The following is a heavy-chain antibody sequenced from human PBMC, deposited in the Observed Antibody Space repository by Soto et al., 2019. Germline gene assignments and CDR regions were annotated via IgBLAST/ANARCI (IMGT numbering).Heavy chain of an antibody. CDR1: GGTFSSYA. J-gene: IGHJ3*02. Sequence: QVQLVQSGAEVKKPGSSVKVSCKASGGTFSSYAISWVLHAPGQGLEWMGGIIPIFGTANYAQKFQGRVTITAEESTSTAYMELSSLRSEDTAVYYCERDQGPPGGVGIWGQGTMVTVSS. CDR3: ERDQGPPGGVGI. CDR2: IIPIFGTA. V-gene: IGHV1-69*01. D-gene: IGHD1-26*01.